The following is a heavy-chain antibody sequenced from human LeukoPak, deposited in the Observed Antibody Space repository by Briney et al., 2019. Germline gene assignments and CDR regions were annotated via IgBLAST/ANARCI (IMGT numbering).Heavy chain of an antibody. Sequence: SETLSLTCTVSGGSISSSYWSWIRQPAGKGLEWIGRIYISGSTNYNPSLKSRVTISVDTSKNQFSLNLGSVTAADTAVYYCAGAVSGSSDSSTSYWKAYYFDYWGQGTLVTVSS. J-gene: IGHJ4*02. CDR1: GGSISSSY. CDR3: AGAVSGSSDSSTSYWKAYYFDY. V-gene: IGHV4-4*07. D-gene: IGHD6-13*01. CDR2: IYISGST.